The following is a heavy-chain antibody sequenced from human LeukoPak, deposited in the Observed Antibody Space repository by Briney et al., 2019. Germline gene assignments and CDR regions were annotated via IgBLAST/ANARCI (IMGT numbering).Heavy chain of an antibody. CDR1: GYTFTSYD. V-gene: IGHV1-8*01. Sequence: GASVKVSCKASGYTFTSYDINWVRQATGQGLEWMGWMNPNSGNTGYAQKFQGRVTMTRSTSINTAYMELNSLTSEDTAVYYCARSSVGARRRIDHWGQRTLVTVSS. J-gene: IGHJ4*02. CDR3: ARSSVGARRRIDH. D-gene: IGHD1-26*01. CDR2: MNPNSGNT.